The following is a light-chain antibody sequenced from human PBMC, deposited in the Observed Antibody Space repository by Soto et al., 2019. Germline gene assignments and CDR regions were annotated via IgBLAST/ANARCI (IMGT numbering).Light chain of an antibody. CDR3: QQYDSTPT. Sequence: IVMTQSPDSLAVSLCERATINCKSSQSVLFSSNNKNYLAWYQQKPGQPPKLLIYWASTRESGVPDRFSGSGSGTDFTLTISSLQAEDVAVYYCQQYDSTPTFGGGTKVDI. CDR2: WAS. J-gene: IGKJ4*01. V-gene: IGKV4-1*01. CDR1: QSVLFSSNNKNY.